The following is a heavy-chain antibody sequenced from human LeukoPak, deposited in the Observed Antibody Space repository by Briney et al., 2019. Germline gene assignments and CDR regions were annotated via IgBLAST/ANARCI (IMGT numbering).Heavy chain of an antibody. J-gene: IGHJ4*02. D-gene: IGHD3-16*01. V-gene: IGHV1-69*04. CDR2: IIPILGIA. CDR3: ARDPEGFGATYFDY. CDR1: GGTFSSYA. Sequence: SVKVSCKASGGTFSSYAISWVRQAPGQGLEWMGRIIPILGIANYAQKFQGRVTITADKSTSTAYMELSSLRSEDTAVYYCARDPEGFGATYFDYWGQGTLVTVSS.